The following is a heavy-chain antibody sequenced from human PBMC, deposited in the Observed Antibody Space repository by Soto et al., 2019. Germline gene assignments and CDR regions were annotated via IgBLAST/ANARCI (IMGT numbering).Heavy chain of an antibody. Sequence: SVKVSCKASGGTFSSYAISWVRQAPGQGLEWMGGIIPIFGTANYAQKFQGRVTITADESTSTAYMELSSLRSEDTAVYYCARDKNQGSPIYYYYGMDVWGQGTTVTVSS. J-gene: IGHJ6*02. D-gene: IGHD3-10*01. CDR2: IIPIFGTA. CDR3: ARDKNQGSPIYYYYGMDV. CDR1: GGTFSSYA. V-gene: IGHV1-69*13.